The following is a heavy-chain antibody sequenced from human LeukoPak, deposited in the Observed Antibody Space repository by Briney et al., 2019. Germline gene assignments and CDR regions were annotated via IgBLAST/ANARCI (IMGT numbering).Heavy chain of an antibody. CDR1: GYTFTSYA. J-gene: IGHJ4*02. CDR2: INAGNGNT. D-gene: IGHD6-13*01. CDR3: ARKVGYSSSWYYFDY. Sequence: ASVKVSCKASGYTFTSYAMHWVRQAPGQRLEWMGWINAGNGNTKYSQKFQGRVTITRDTSASTAYMELSSLRSEDTAVYYCARKVGYSSSWYYFDYWGQGTLVTVSS. V-gene: IGHV1-3*01.